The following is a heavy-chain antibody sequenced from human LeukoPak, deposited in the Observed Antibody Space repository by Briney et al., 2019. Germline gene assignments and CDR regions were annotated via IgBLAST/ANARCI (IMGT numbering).Heavy chain of an antibody. Sequence: PGGSLRLSCAASGFTFDDYAMHWVRQAPGKGLEWVSLISWDGGGTYYADTVKGRFTISRDNSKNSLYLQMNSLRAEDTAVYYCAKERAYYYDSSGYYLQAWGQGTMVTVSS. V-gene: IGHV3-43D*03. J-gene: IGHJ3*01. CDR3: AKERAYYYDSSGYYLQA. CDR1: GFTFDDYA. CDR2: ISWDGGGT. D-gene: IGHD3-22*01.